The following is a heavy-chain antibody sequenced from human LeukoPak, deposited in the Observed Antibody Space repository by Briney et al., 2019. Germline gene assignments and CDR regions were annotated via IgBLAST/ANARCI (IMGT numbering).Heavy chain of an antibody. CDR3: HSSYCGGDCYPGVVDY. Sequence: SETLSLTCTVSGGSISSSSYYWGWIRQPPGKGLEWIGSIYYSGSTYYNPSLKSRVTISVDTSKNQFSLKLSSVTAADTAVYYCHSSYCGGDCYPGVVDYWGQGTLVTVSS. J-gene: IGHJ4*02. CDR1: GGSISSSSYY. D-gene: IGHD2-21*02. CDR2: IYYSGST. V-gene: IGHV4-39*07.